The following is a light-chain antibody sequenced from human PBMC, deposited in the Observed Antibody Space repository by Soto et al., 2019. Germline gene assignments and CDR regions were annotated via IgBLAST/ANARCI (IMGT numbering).Light chain of an antibody. CDR3: QQYYSYPLT. Sequence: AIRMTQSPSSFSASTGDRVTITCRASQGISSYLAWYQQKPWKSPNLLIYAASTLQSGVPSRFSGSVSGTDFTLTISCLQSEDFATYYCQQYYSYPLTFGPGTKVDIK. CDR1: QGISSY. J-gene: IGKJ3*01. V-gene: IGKV1-8*01. CDR2: AAS.